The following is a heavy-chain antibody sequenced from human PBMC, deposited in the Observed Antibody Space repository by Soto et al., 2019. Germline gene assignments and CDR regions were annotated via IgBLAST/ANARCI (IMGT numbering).Heavy chain of an antibody. CDR2: INAGNGNT. CDR1: GYTFTGYA. D-gene: IGHD1-26*01. Sequence: ASVKVSCKASGYTFTGYAMHWVRQAPGQRLEWMGWINAGNGNTKYSQKFQGRVTITRDTSASTTYMELSSLTSEDTAIYYCARYDSGYSGSHYIDYFDFWGQGTLVTVSS. J-gene: IGHJ4*02. V-gene: IGHV1-3*01. CDR3: ARYDSGYSGSHYIDYFDF.